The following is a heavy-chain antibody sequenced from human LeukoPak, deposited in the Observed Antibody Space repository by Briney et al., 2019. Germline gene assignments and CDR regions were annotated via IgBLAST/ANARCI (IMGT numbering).Heavy chain of an antibody. V-gene: IGHV3-74*01. CDR3: AKDLLAYCGGDCYSDY. Sequence: GGSLRLSCEASGFTFSSYWMFWVRQAPGEGLLWVSRINTDGSNTAYADSVKGRFTISRDNSKNTLYLQMNSLRAEDTAVYYCAKDLLAYCGGDCYSDYWGQGTLVTVSS. J-gene: IGHJ4*02. CDR1: GFTFSSYW. D-gene: IGHD2-21*02. CDR2: INTDGSNT.